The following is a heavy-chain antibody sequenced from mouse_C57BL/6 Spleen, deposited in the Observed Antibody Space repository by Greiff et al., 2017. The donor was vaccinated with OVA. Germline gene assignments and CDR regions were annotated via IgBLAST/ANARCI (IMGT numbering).Heavy chain of an antibody. CDR1: GFTFSSYA. J-gene: IGHJ1*03. Sequence: EVKLVESGGGLVKPGGSLKLSCAASGFTFSSYAMSWVRQTPEKRLEWVATISDGGSYTYYPDNVKGRFTISRDNAKNNLYLQMSHLKSEDTAMYYCARDKGVGYFDVWGTGTTVTVSS. CDR2: ISDGGSYT. D-gene: IGHD1-1*02. V-gene: IGHV5-4*01. CDR3: ARDKGVGYFDV.